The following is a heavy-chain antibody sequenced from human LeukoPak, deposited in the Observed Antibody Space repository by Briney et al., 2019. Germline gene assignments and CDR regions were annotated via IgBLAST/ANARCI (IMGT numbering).Heavy chain of an antibody. D-gene: IGHD5-18*01. CDR3: AKGIQLWFPRGAFDI. J-gene: IGHJ3*02. CDR1: GGTFSSYA. Sequence: ASVKVSCKASGGTFSSYAISWVRQAPGQGLEWMGGIIPIFGTANYAQKFQGRVTITADESTSTAYMELSSLRSEDTAVYYCAKGIQLWFPRGAFDIWGQGTMVTVSS. CDR2: IIPIFGTA. V-gene: IGHV1-69*13.